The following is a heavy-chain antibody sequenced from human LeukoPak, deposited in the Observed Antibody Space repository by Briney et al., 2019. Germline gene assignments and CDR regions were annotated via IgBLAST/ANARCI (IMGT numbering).Heavy chain of an antibody. D-gene: IGHD1-1*01. Sequence: ASVKVSCKESGYTFSSYYMHWVRQAPEQGLEWMGVINPSGGSTSYAQRFQGRVTMTRDTSTSTFYMELSSLRSEDTAVYYCARHSLPGTTPFDYWGQGTLVTVSS. CDR1: GYTFSSYY. V-gene: IGHV1-46*01. CDR3: ARHSLPGTTPFDY. J-gene: IGHJ4*02. CDR2: INPSGGST.